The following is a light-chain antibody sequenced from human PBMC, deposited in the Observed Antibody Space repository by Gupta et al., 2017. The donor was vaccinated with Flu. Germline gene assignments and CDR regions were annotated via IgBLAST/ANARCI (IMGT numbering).Light chain of an antibody. Sequence: SYVLTHAPSVSVAPGETATITCGGDNIGSKSVHWYQQKPAQAPVRVVVYRSDRPSGITVRVSCYSAGNNATPHTVRVESGDEADVYWHVSDTSRDSLILGGGTKLTVL. CDR3: HVSDTSRDSLI. J-gene: IGLJ2*01. CDR2: YRS. CDR1: NIGSKS. V-gene: IGLV3-21*02.